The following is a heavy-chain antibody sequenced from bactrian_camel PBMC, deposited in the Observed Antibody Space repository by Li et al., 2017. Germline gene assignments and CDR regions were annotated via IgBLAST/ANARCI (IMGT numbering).Heavy chain of an antibody. Sequence: VESGGGSVQAGGSLTPSCKASGFTASGVFMAWFRRPPGKEREGVASIGRDGTTQYLYSVKGRFTISIDYAKNSLNLQMADLAPEDSGMYYCAAGPYESDYYPDSWASRVNYNYWGQGTQVTVS. CDR1: GFTASGVF. CDR3: AAGPYESDYYPDSWASRVNYNY. CDR2: IGRDGTT. D-gene: IGHD2*01. J-gene: IGHJ4*01. V-gene: IGHV3S59*01.